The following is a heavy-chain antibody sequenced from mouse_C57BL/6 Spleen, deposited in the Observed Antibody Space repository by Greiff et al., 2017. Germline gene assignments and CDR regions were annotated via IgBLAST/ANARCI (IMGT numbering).Heavy chain of an antibody. CDR1: GYTFTSYW. V-gene: IGHV1-52*01. CDR2: IDPSDSET. D-gene: IGHD1-1*01. Sequence: QVQLQQPGAELVRPGSSVKLSCKASGYTFTSYWMHWVKQRPIQGLEWIGNIDPSDSETHYNQKFKDKATLTVDKSSSTAYMQLSSLTSEDSAVYYGARTTTVVASGYFDVWGTGTTVTVSS. J-gene: IGHJ1*03. CDR3: ARTTTVVASGYFDV.